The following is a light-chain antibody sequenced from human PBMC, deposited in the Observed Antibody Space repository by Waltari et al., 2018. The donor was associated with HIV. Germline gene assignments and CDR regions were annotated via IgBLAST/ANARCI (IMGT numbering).Light chain of an antibody. J-gene: IGLJ2*01. CDR3: CSYAGSSTFAV. Sequence: QSALTQPASVSGSPGQPITISCTGTSSDVGGYNYVSWYQQHPGNAPKLMIYDVTKRPSGVSNRFSGSKSGNTASLTISGLQAEDEADYYCCSYAGSSTFAVFGGGTKLTVL. V-gene: IGLV2-23*02. CDR1: SSDVGGYNY. CDR2: DVT.